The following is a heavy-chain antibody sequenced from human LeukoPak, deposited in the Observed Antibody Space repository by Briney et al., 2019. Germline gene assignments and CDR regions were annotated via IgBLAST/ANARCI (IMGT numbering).Heavy chain of an antibody. D-gene: IGHD4-11*01. CDR3: AREVAVTNGMDV. CDR2: IYYSGST. Sequence: SQTLSLTCTVSGSSISSGDYYWSWIRQPPGKGLEWIGYIYYSGSTYYNPSLKSRVTISVDTSKNQFSLKLSSVTAADTAVYYCAREVAVTNGMDVWGQGTTVTVSS. J-gene: IGHJ6*02. CDR1: GSSISSGDYY. V-gene: IGHV4-30-4*01.